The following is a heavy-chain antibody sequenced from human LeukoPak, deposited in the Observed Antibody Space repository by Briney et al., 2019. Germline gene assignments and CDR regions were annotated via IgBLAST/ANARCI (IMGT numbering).Heavy chain of an antibody. CDR2: ISSSSSYI. CDR3: ARDGIYYYDSSGYYASRYYYMDV. D-gene: IGHD3-22*01. V-gene: IGHV3-21*01. Sequence: GGSLRLSCAASGFTFSSYSMNWVRQAPGKGLEWVSSISSSSSYIYYADSVKGRFTISRDNAKNSLYLQMNSLRAEDTAVYYCARDGIYYYDSSGYYASRYYYMDVWGKGTTVTVSS. CDR1: GFTFSSYS. J-gene: IGHJ6*03.